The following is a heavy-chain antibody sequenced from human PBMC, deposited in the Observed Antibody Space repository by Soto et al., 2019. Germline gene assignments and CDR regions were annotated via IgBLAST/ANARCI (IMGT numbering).Heavy chain of an antibody. CDR2: IIPIFGTA. Sequence: QVQLVQSGAEVKKPGSSVKVSCKASGGTFSSYAISWVRQAPGQGLEWMGGIIPIFGTANYEPKFQGRFTITADESTSTAYMELSSLRSEDTAVYYCARPVAGTFYYYGMEVWGQGTTVTVSS. CDR1: GGTFSSYA. J-gene: IGHJ6*02. CDR3: ARPVAGTFYYYGMEV. D-gene: IGHD6-19*01. V-gene: IGHV1-69*12.